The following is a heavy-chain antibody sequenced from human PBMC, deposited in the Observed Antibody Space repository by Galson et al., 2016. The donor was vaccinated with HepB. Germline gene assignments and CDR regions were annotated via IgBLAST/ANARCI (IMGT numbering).Heavy chain of an antibody. V-gene: IGHV3-33*01. J-gene: IGHJ4*02. CDR2: IWYDGSNK. Sequence: SLRLSCATSGFIFSTYGMHWVRQAPGKGPEWVSFIWYDGSNKYYADSVKGRFTISRDNSNSMLFLQMSSLRADDTAVYYCARRHEYCPPVGCSVDYWGQGTLVSVSS. D-gene: IGHD2/OR15-2a*01. CDR3: ARRHEYCPPVGCSVDY. CDR1: GFIFSTYG.